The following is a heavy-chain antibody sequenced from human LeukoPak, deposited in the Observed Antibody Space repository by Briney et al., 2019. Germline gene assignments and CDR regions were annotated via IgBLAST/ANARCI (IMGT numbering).Heavy chain of an antibody. CDR1: GYTFTSYG. Sequence: ASVKVSCKACGYTFTSYGISWVRQAPGQGLEWMGWINAYNGNTNYAQMLQGRVTMTTDTSTSTAYMELRSLRSDDMAVYYCARWAGRLISSSWLDYWGQGTLVTVSS. D-gene: IGHD6-13*01. V-gene: IGHV1-18*03. CDR2: INAYNGNT. J-gene: IGHJ4*02. CDR3: ARWAGRLISSSWLDY.